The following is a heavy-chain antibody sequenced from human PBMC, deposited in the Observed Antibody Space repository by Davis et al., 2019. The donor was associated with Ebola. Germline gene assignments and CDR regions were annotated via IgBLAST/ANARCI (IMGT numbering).Heavy chain of an antibody. CDR1: GGTFSSYT. D-gene: IGHD1-26*01. Sequence: SVKVSCKASGGTFSSYTITWVRQAPGQGLEWMGSIIPILGIADYAQKFQGRVTITADKSTSTASMELSSLRSEDTAVYYCARERGEWELEYYFDYWGQGTLVTVSS. J-gene: IGHJ4*02. CDR2: IIPILGIA. CDR3: ARERGEWELEYYFDY. V-gene: IGHV1-69*04.